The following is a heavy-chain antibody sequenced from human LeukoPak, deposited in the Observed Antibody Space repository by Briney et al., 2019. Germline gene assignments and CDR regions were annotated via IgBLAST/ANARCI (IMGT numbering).Heavy chain of an antibody. J-gene: IGHJ4*02. CDR2: ITSSGTTM. D-gene: IGHD1-1*01. CDR1: GCRFSDCC. Sequence: GGSLTLSCAASGCRFSDCCMTWTRQSPGKGLQWLSFITSSGTTMKYADSVKGRFTISRDNAKNSLYLQMNSLRAEDTAVYYCATTRSERYYDYWGQGTLVTVSS. CDR3: ATTRSERYYDY. V-gene: IGHV3-11*04.